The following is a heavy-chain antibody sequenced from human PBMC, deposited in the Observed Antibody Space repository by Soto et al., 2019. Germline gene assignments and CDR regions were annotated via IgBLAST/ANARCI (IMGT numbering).Heavy chain of an antibody. CDR1: GGSVSSSSYY. J-gene: IGHJ4*02. D-gene: IGHD1-26*01. CDR2: IYYTGST. Sequence: SETLSVTCTVSGGSVSSSSYYWGWIRQPPGKGLEWIGTIYYTGSTSYSPSLKRRVTISVDTSKTQFSLNLSSVTATDTAVYYCAGRRAGDYYFDYWGQGTLVTVSS. CDR3: AGRRAGDYYFDY. V-gene: IGHV4-39*01.